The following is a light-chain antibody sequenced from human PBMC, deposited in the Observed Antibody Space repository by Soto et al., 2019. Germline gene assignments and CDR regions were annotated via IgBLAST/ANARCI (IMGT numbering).Light chain of an antibody. Sequence: EIVMTQSPATLSVSPGERATLSCRASKSMSSNLAWYQQKPGQAPRLLIFGASTRATGIPARFGGSGSGTEFTLTISSLQSEDVAIYYWPQYNNWSHLTFGGGTKVEIK. CDR2: GAS. V-gene: IGKV3-15*01. CDR3: PQYNNWSHLT. J-gene: IGKJ4*01. CDR1: KSMSSN.